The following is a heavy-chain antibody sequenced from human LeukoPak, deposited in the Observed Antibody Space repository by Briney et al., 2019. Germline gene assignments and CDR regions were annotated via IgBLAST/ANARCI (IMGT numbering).Heavy chain of an antibody. Sequence: ASVKVSCKASGYTFTSYGISWVRQAPGQGREWMGWISAYNGNTNYAQKLQGRVTMTTDTSTSTAYMELRSLRSDDTAVYYCARDSEWFGEHVYWFDPWGQGTLVTVSS. CDR1: GYTFTSYG. CDR2: ISAYNGNT. CDR3: ARDSEWFGEHVYWFDP. V-gene: IGHV1-18*01. J-gene: IGHJ5*02. D-gene: IGHD3-10*01.